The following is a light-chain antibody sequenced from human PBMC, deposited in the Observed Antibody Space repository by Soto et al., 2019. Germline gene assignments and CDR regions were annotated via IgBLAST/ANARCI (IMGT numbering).Light chain of an antibody. Sequence: QSALTQPASVSGSPGQSITISCTGASSDVGGYNYVSWYQQHPGKAPKLMIFEVSNRPSGLSNRFSGSKSGNTASLTISGLQAEDEADYYCTSYTTTSTLGVVFGGGTKLTAL. J-gene: IGLJ3*02. CDR3: TSYTTTSTLGVV. CDR2: EVS. V-gene: IGLV2-14*01. CDR1: SSDVGGYNY.